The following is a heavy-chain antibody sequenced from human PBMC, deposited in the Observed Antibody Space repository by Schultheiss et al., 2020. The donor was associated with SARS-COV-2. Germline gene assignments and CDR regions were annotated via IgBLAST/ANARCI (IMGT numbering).Heavy chain of an antibody. CDR1: GGSISSGGYY. Sequence: SQTLSLTCTVSGGSISSGGYYWSWIRQPAGKGLEWIGRIYTSGSTNYNPSLKSRVTMSVDTSKKQFSLKLSSVTAADTAVYYCARGPRKAAAGTRLGLDYGMDVWGQGTTVTVSS. CDR2: IYTSGST. J-gene: IGHJ6*02. V-gene: IGHV4-61*02. CDR3: ARGPRKAAAGTRLGLDYGMDV. D-gene: IGHD6-13*01.